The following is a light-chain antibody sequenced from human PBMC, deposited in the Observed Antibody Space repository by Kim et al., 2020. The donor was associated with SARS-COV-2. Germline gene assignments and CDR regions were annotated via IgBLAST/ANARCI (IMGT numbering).Light chain of an antibody. J-gene: IGLJ3*02. V-gene: IGLV3-1*01. CDR3: QAWDFNRV. Sequence: VSVSQGQTATFPCSGDNLGDKYICWYQQKSGQSPVLVIYQNYKRPSGIPERFSGSNSGNTATLTISGTQAMDEADYYCQAWDFNRVFGRGTRLTVL. CDR1: NLGDKY. CDR2: QNY.